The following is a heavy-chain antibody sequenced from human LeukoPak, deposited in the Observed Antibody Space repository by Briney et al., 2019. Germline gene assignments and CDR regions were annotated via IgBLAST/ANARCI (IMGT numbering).Heavy chain of an antibody. Sequence: PGGSLRLSCAASGFTFSSYAMHWVRQAPGKGLEWVAVISYDGSNKYYADSVKGRFTISRDNSKNTLYLQMNSLRAEDTAVYYCARGGSGSYYTAFDYWGQGTLVTVSS. J-gene: IGHJ4*02. CDR2: ISYDGSNK. D-gene: IGHD3-10*01. CDR3: ARGGSGSYYTAFDY. V-gene: IGHV3-30-3*01. CDR1: GFTFSSYA.